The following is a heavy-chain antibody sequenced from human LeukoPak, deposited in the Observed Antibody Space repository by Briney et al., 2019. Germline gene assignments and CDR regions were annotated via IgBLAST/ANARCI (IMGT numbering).Heavy chain of an antibody. CDR3: ARDLNYDILTGYPRYYFGY. Sequence: PGGSLRLSCAASGFTFSSYSMNWVRQAPGKGLEWVSSISSSSSYIYYADSVKGRFTISRDNAKNSLYLQMNSLRAEDTAVYYCARDLNYDILTGYPRYYFGYWGQGTLVTVSS. D-gene: IGHD3-9*01. V-gene: IGHV3-21*01. CDR1: GFTFSSYS. J-gene: IGHJ4*02. CDR2: ISSSSSYI.